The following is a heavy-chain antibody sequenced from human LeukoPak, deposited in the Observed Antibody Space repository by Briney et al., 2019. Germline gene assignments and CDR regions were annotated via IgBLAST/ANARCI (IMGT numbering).Heavy chain of an antibody. J-gene: IGHJ6*02. CDR1: GYTFSGNY. CDR2: INPNTGDT. CDR3: ARDRAYYYYGMDV. D-gene: IGHD3-16*01. V-gene: IGHV1-2*02. Sequence: GASVKVSCKASGYTFSGNYMHWVRQAPGQGLEWMGWINPNTGDTNYAQKFQGRVTVTRDTSISTSYMEPSRLRSDDTAVYFCARDRAYYYYGMDVWGQGTTVTVSS.